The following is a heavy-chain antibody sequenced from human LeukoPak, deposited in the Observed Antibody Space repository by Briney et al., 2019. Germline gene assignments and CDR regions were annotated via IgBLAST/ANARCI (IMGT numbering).Heavy chain of an antibody. CDR3: ARPTTIDAFDI. CDR2: VYTSGST. V-gene: IGHV4-61*02. J-gene: IGHJ3*02. D-gene: IGHD3-9*01. CDR1: GGSISSGSYY. Sequence: SQTLSLTCTVSGGSISSGSYYWSWIRQPAGKGLEWIGRVYTSGSTNYNPSLKSRVTISVDTSKNQFSLKLSSVTAADTAVYYCARPTTIDAFDIWGQGTMVTVSS.